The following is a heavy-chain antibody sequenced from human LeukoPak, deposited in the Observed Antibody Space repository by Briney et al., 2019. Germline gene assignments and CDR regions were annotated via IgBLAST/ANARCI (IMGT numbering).Heavy chain of an antibody. Sequence: GRSLRLSCAASGFDFNSSGMHWVRQAPGKGLEWVAVISYDGSKNFYADSVKGRFTISRHNSKNTLSLQLNSLKLEDTAVYYCAKSISAAGDFWGQGSLVTVSS. CDR3: AKSISAAGDF. D-gene: IGHD6-13*01. CDR1: GFDFNSSG. J-gene: IGHJ4*02. CDR2: ISYDGSKN. V-gene: IGHV3-30*18.